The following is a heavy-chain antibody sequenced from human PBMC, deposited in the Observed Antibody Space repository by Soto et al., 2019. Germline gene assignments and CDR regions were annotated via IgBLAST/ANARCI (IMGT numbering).Heavy chain of an antibody. CDR3: ATTGGYDILTGYSHSYYYMDV. Sequence: SETLSLTCTVSGGSISSSSYYWGWIRQPPGKGLEWIGSIYYSGSTYYNPSLKSRVTISVDTSKNQFSLKLSSVTAADTAVYYCATTGGYDILTGYSHSYYYMDVWGKGTTVTVSS. D-gene: IGHD3-9*01. V-gene: IGHV4-39*01. J-gene: IGHJ6*03. CDR1: GGSISSSSYY. CDR2: IYYSGST.